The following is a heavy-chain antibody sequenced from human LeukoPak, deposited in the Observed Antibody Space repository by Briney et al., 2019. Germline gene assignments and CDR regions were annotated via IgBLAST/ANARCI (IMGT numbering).Heavy chain of an antibody. Sequence: SETLSLTCTVSGYSISSGYYWGWIRQPPGKGLEWIGSIYHSGSTYDNPSLKSRVTISVDTSKNQFSLKLSSVTAADTVVYYCASYSSGWYSYYWGQETLVTVSS. V-gene: IGHV4-38-2*02. CDR2: IYHSGST. D-gene: IGHD6-19*01. CDR1: GYSISSGYY. J-gene: IGHJ4*02. CDR3: ASYSSGWYSYY.